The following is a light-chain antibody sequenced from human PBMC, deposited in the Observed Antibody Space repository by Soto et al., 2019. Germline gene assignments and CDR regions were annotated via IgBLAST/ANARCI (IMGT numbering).Light chain of an antibody. CDR3: QSYDSSQSGWV. CDR2: EVS. CDR1: SSDVGGYKY. Sequence: QSALTQPASVSGSPGQSITISCTGTSSDVGGYKYVSWYQQHPDKAPKLIIFEVSNRPSGISSRFSGSKSGTSASLAIAGLQAEDEGDYYCQSYDSSQSGWVFGGGTKLTVL. J-gene: IGLJ3*02. V-gene: IGLV2-14*01.